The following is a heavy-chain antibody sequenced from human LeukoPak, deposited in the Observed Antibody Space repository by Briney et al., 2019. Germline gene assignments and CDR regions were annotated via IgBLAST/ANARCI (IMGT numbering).Heavy chain of an antibody. V-gene: IGHV4-39*07. J-gene: IGHJ6*03. CDR2: IYYSGST. CDR3: TRAASSGPLFTYHMDV. Sequence: SETLSLTCTVSGGSISSRSYYWGWIRQPPGKGLEWIGSIYYSGSTYYNPSLKSRVTISVDTSKNQFSLKLSSVTAADTAVYYCTRAASSGPLFTYHMDVWGKGTTVTVSS. D-gene: IGHD3-22*01. CDR1: GGSISSRSYY.